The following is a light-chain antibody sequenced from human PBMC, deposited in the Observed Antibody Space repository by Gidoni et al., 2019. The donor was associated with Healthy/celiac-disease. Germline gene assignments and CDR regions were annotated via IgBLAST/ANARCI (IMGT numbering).Light chain of an antibody. CDR3: QQFLSYPPT. V-gene: IGKV1-9*01. Sequence: DIQLTQPPSSMSASVGDRVTITCRASQALSSYLAWYQQKPGKAPKLLIYAASTLQSGVPSRFSGSGSGTEFTLSVSSLQPDDFATYYCQQFLSYPPTFGGGTKVEIK. J-gene: IGKJ4*01. CDR2: AAS. CDR1: QALSSY.